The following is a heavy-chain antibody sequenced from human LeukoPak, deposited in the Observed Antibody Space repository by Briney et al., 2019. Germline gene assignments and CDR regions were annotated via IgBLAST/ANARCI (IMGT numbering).Heavy chain of an antibody. Sequence: GGSLRLSCAASGFTFSSYGMHWVRQAPGKGLEWVSAISGSGGSTYYADSVKGRFTISRDNSKNMLYLQMNSLRAEDTAVYYCAKKARGSTSLNWFDPWGQGTLVTVSS. CDR2: ISGSGGST. J-gene: IGHJ5*02. V-gene: IGHV3-23*01. CDR1: GFTFSSYG. CDR3: AKKARGSTSLNWFDP. D-gene: IGHD2-2*01.